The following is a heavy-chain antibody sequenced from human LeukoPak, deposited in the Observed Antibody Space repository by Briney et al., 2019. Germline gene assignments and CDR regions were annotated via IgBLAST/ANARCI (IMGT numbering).Heavy chain of an antibody. CDR1: GFTFSSYA. CDR2: ISGSGGST. V-gene: IGHV3-23*01. D-gene: IGHD3-22*01. CDR3: AREGTYYDSSGYYVS. J-gene: IGHJ5*02. Sequence: GGSLRLSCAASGFTFSSYAMSWVRQAPGKGLEWVSAISGSGGSTYYADSVKGRFTISRDNSKNTLYLQMNSLRAEDTAVYYCAREGTYYDSSGYYVSWGQGTLVTVSS.